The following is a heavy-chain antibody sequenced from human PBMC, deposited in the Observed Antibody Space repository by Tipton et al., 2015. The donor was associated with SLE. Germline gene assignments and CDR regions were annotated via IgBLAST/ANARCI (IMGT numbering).Heavy chain of an antibody. J-gene: IGHJ3*02. CDR3: ARGLPGPGGVVPAAVRAFDI. CDR2: IRYDGSNK. D-gene: IGHD2-2*01. CDR1: GFTFSSYG. V-gene: IGHV3-30*02. Sequence: SLRLSCAASGFTFSSYGMHWVRQAPGKGLEWVAFIRYDGSNKYYVDSVKGRFTISRDNAKNSLYLQMNSLRAEDTAVYYCARGLPGPGGVVPAAVRAFDIWGQGTMVTVSS.